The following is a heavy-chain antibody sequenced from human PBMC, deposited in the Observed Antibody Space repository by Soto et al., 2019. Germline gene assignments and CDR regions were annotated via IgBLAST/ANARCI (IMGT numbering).Heavy chain of an antibody. J-gene: IGHJ3*02. CDR3: ARDLYCSGGSCGDAFDI. D-gene: IGHD2-15*01. Sequence: VGSLRLSCAASGFTVSSNYMSWVRQAPGKGLEWVSVIYSGGSTYYADSVKGRFTIPRDNSKNTLYLQMNSLRAEDTAVYYCARDLYCSGGSCGDAFDIWGQGTMVTVSS. CDR2: IYSGGST. CDR1: GFTVSSNY. V-gene: IGHV3-53*01.